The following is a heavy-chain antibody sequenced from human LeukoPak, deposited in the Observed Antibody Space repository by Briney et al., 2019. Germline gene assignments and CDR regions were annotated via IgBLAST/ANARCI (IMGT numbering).Heavy chain of an antibody. J-gene: IGHJ6*03. Sequence: GASVKVSCKASGYTFTGYYMHWVRQAPGQGLEWMGWINLNSGGTNYAQKFQGRVTMTRDTSISTAYMELSRLRSDDTAVYYCARSSDCSSTSCYRAYYYYMDVWGKGTTVTVSS. CDR2: INLNSGGT. D-gene: IGHD2-2*02. V-gene: IGHV1-2*02. CDR3: ARSSDCSSTSCYRAYYYYMDV. CDR1: GYTFTGYY.